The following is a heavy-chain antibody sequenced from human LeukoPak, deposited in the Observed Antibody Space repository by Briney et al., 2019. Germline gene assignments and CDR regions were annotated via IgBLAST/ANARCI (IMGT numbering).Heavy chain of an antibody. Sequence: SETLSLTCTVSGGSISSSSYYWGWIRQPPGKGLEWIGSIYYSGSTSYNPSLKSRVTISVDTPKNQFSLRLSSVTAADTAVYYCASSLTPHDAFDIWGQGTMVTVSS. CDR2: IYYSGST. CDR3: ASSLTPHDAFDI. V-gene: IGHV4-39*07. CDR1: GGSISSSSYY. J-gene: IGHJ3*02.